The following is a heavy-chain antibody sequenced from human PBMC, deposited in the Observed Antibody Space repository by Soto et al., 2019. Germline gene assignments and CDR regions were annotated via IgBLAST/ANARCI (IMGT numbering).Heavy chain of an antibody. Sequence: TWGSLRLSCAASGFTFSSYSMNWVRQAPGKGLEWVSYISSSSSTIYYADSVKGRFTISRDNAKNSLYLQMNSLRAEDTAVYYYARKEGGQAAGYGMDVWGQGTSVTVSS. D-gene: IGHD6-13*01. CDR1: GFTFSSYS. J-gene: IGHJ6*02. CDR2: ISSSSSTI. V-gene: IGHV3-48*01. CDR3: ARKEGGQAAGYGMDV.